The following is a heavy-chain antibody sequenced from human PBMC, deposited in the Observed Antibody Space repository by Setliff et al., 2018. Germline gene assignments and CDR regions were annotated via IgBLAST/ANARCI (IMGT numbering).Heavy chain of an antibody. V-gene: IGHV3-73*01. CDR2: IRSRPDNYAA. Sequence: GESLKISCVASGFTFSGSAMHWVRQASGKGLEWVGRIRSRPDNYAALYAASVKGRFTIPRDDSKNTAYLQMNNLRAEDTAVYYCAKGLRSGSTTQPFDWGQGTLVTVSS. J-gene: IGHJ4*02. D-gene: IGHD1-26*01. CDR3: AKGLRSGSTTQPFD. CDR1: GFTFSGSA.